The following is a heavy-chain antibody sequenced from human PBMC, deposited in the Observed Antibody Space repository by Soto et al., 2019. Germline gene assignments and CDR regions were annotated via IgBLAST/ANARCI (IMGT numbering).Heavy chain of an antibody. J-gene: IGHJ3*02. Sequence: SETLSLTCAVYGGSFSGYYWSWIRQPPGKGLEWIGEINHSGSTNYNPSLKKRVTISVDPSKNQFSLKLSAVTAADTAVYYCARGDKGRAFDIWGQGTMVTVSS. V-gene: IGHV4-34*01. CDR1: GGSFSGYY. CDR2: INHSGST. CDR3: ARGDKGRAFDI.